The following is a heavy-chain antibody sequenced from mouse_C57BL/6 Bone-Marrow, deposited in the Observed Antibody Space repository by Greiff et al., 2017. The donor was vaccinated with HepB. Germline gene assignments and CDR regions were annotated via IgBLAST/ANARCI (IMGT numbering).Heavy chain of an antibody. V-gene: IGHV1-82*01. CDR1: GYAFSSSW. J-gene: IGHJ4*01. CDR3: APTVPLMDY. D-gene: IGHD1-1*01. CDR2: IYPGDGDT. Sequence: VQLQQSGPELVKPGASVKISCKASGYAFSSSWMNWVKQRPGKGLEWIGRIYPGDGDTNYNGKFKGKATLTADKSSSTAYMQLSSLTSEDSAVYFCAPTVPLMDYWGQGTSVTVSS.